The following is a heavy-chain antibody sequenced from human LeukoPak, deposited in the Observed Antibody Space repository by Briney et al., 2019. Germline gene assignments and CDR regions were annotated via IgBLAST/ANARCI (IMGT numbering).Heavy chain of an antibody. D-gene: IGHD1-7*01. V-gene: IGHV1-2*02. CDR1: GYTFTNYD. J-gene: IGHJ4*02. CDR3: ARGAWNYGNYFDY. Sequence: ASVKVSCKTSGYTFTNYDIYWVRQAPGQGLEWMGWINPNSGGTNYAQKFQGRVTMTRDTSISTAYMELSRLRSDDTAVYYCARGAWNYGNYFDYWGQGTLVTVSS. CDR2: INPNSGGT.